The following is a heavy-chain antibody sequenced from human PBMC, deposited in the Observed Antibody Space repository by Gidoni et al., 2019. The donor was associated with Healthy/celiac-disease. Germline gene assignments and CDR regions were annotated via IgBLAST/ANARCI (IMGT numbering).Heavy chain of an antibody. CDR1: GFTFSDYY. V-gene: IGHV3-11*06. D-gene: IGHD4-17*01. CDR2: ISSSSSYT. Sequence: QVQLVASGGGLVKPGGSRRLSCAASGFTFSDYYMSWIRQAPGKGLEWVSYISSSSSYTNYADSVKGRFTISRDNAKNSLYLQMNSLRAEDTAVYYCARAAPYGDYLWDYWGQGTLVTVSS. J-gene: IGHJ4*02. CDR3: ARAAPYGDYLWDY.